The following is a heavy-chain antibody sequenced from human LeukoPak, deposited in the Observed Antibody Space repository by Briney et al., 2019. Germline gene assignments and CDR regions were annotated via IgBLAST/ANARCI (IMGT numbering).Heavy chain of an antibody. J-gene: IGHJ4*02. CDR2: MWYDGSNK. V-gene: IGHV3-30*02. CDR1: GFTFGSYN. D-gene: IGHD6-13*01. CDR3: AKGSSSSRPYYFDY. Sequence: GGSLRLSCAASGFTFGSYNMFWVRQAPGKGLEWVTSMWYDGSNKYYADSVKGRFTISRDNSKNTLYLQMNSLRAEDTAVYYCAKGSSSSRPYYFDYWGQGTLVTVSS.